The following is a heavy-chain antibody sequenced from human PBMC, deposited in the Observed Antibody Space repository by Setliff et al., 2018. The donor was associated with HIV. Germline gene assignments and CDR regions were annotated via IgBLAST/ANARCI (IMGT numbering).Heavy chain of an antibody. V-gene: IGHV3-7*01. CDR1: GFTVSSDY. J-gene: IGHJ4*02. D-gene: IGHD3-3*01. Sequence: GGSLRLSCAASGFTVSSDYMSWVRQAPGKGLEWVANISPDGSATYYVDSVKGRFTISRDNAKNSVHLQMNSLRVEDTAVYYCVKDVLKFWSGSGALDFWGPGTLVTVSS. CDR3: VKDVLKFWSGSGALDF. CDR2: ISPDGSAT.